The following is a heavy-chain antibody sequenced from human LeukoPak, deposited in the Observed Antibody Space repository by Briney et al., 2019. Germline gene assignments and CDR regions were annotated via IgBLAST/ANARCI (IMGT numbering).Heavy chain of an antibody. CDR1: GGSISSYY. Sequence: PSETLSLTCTVSGGSISSYYWSWIRQPPGKGLEWIGYIYTSGSTNYNPSLKSRVTISVDTSKNQFSLKLSSVTAADTAVYYCARQIEHRQWLVRKGAFDIWGQGTMVTVSS. D-gene: IGHD6-19*01. CDR3: ARQIEHRQWLVRKGAFDI. CDR2: IYTSGST. V-gene: IGHV4-4*09. J-gene: IGHJ3*02.